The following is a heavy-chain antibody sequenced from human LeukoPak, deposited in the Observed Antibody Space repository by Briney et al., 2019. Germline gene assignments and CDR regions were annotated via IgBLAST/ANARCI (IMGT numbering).Heavy chain of an antibody. CDR2: IYTSGTT. V-gene: IGHV4-61*02. D-gene: IGHD6-13*01. CDR3: ASGGRGSWSSRWRFDY. J-gene: IGHJ4*02. Sequence: TLSLTCTVSDGSLSGTPYYRTWIRQSAGKGLELIGRIYTSGTTNHNPSLNSRVTMSIDTSKSQFSLKLSSVTAADTAVYYCASGGRGSWSSRWRFDYWGQGTLVTVSS. CDR1: DGSLSGTPYY.